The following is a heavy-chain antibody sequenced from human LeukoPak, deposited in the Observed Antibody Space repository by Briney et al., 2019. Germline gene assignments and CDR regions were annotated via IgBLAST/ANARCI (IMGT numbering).Heavy chain of an antibody. J-gene: IGHJ6*02. CDR2: IIPIFGTA. V-gene: IGHV1-69*01. D-gene: IGHD2-21*01. CDR1: GGTFSSYA. CDR3: ARDYSKDYYYYGMDV. Sequence: GSSVKVSCKASGGTFSSYAISWVRQAPGQGLEWMGGIIPIFGTANYAQKFQGRVTITADESTSTAYMELSSLRSEDTAVYYCARDYSKDYYYYGMDVWGQGTTVTVSS.